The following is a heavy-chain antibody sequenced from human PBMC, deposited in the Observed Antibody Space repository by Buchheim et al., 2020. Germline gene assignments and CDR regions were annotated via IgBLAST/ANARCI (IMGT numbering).Heavy chain of an antibody. CDR1: GFTFSSYS. V-gene: IGHV3-48*01. CDR3: ARPVYYYYYGVDV. J-gene: IGHJ6*02. CDR2: ISSSGTTI. Sequence: EVQLVESGGGLVQPGGSLRLSCAASGFTFSSYSMNWVRQAPGKGLEWISYISSSGTTIYYADSVKGRFTISRDNAKNSLFLQMNSLIAEDTAVYYCARPVYYYYYGVDVWGQGTT.